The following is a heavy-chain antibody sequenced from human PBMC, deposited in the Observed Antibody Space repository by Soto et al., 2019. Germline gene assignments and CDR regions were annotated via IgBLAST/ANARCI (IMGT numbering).Heavy chain of an antibody. J-gene: IGHJ4*02. D-gene: IGHD2-15*01. V-gene: IGHV1-18*01. Sequence: QVQLVQSGAEVKEPGASVKVSCKASGYTFTSYGVSWVRQAPGQGLEWMGWISAYNGNTDYAQNLQGRVTMTTDTSTRTAYMELRSLRSDDTAVYYWARFWAWGCSGGTACFDYWGQGALVTVSS. CDR3: ARFWAWGCSGGTACFDY. CDR1: GYTFTSYG. CDR2: ISAYNGNT.